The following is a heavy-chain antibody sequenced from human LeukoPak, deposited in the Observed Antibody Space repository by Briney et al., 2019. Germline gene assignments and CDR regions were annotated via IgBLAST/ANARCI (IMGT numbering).Heavy chain of an antibody. D-gene: IGHD3-10*01. CDR3: ARVIAARERAWFGELRLYYYYYMDV. CDR1: GFTVSSNY. J-gene: IGHJ6*03. Sequence: GGSLRLSCAASGFTVSSNYMSWVRQAPGKGLEWVSIIYSGGSTYYADSVKGRFTISRDNSKNTLYLQMNSLRAEDTAVYYCARVIAARERAWFGELRLYYYYYMDVWGKGTTVTISS. V-gene: IGHV3-66*01. CDR2: IYSGGST.